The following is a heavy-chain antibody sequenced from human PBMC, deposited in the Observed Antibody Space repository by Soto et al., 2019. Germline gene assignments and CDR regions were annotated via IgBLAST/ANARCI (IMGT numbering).Heavy chain of an antibody. CDR2: ISSSGSTI. D-gene: IGHD3-3*01. V-gene: IGHV3-11*01. Sequence: GGSLRLSCAASGFTFSDYYMSWIRQAPGKGLEWVSYISSSGSTIYYADSVKGRFTISRDNAKNSLYLQMNSLRAEDTAVYYCARDCLGVVRAASGYYYMDVWGKGTTVTVSS. J-gene: IGHJ6*03. CDR1: GFTFSDYY. CDR3: ARDCLGVVRAASGYYYMDV.